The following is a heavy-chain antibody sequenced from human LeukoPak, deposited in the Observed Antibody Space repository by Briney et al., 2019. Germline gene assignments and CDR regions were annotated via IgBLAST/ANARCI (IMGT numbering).Heavy chain of an antibody. CDR3: ARDWGCIKVITYY. D-gene: IGHD3-16*02. V-gene: IGHV1-18*01. J-gene: IGHJ4*02. Sequence: ASVPVSFKDTGYTFTTYGFSGVRQAPAQGLEWMGWISSNSDNTNYEQKLQGRVTMTTDTSTSTAYMELRSLRSHDTPVCFCARDWGCIKVITYYCGEGALVTVSS. CDR1: GYTFTTYG. CDR2: ISSNSDNT.